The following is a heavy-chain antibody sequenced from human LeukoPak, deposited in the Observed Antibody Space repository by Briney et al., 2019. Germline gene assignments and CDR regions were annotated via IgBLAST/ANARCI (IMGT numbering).Heavy chain of an antibody. Sequence: GGSLRLSSAASGFTFSSYSMNWVRQAPGKGLEWVSSNSSSSSYIYYADSVKGRFTISRDNAKNSLYLQMNSLRAEDTAVYYCARAATRYSTSGYWGQGTLVTVSS. CDR3: ARAATRYSTSGY. D-gene: IGHD5-18*01. J-gene: IGHJ4*02. CDR2: NSSSSSYI. CDR1: GFTFSSYS. V-gene: IGHV3-21*01.